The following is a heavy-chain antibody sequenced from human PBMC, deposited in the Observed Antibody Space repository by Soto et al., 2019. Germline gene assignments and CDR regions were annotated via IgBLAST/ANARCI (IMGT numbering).Heavy chain of an antibody. Sequence: SETLSLTCAVSGYSISSSNWWCWIRQPPGKGLEWIGYIYYSGSTYYNPSLKSRVTMSVDTSKNQFSLKLSSVTAVDAAVYYCARKSGVLDAFDIWGQGTMVTVSS. CDR2: IYYSGST. CDR1: GYSISSSNW. V-gene: IGHV4-28*01. CDR3: ARKSGVLDAFDI. D-gene: IGHD2-8*01. J-gene: IGHJ3*02.